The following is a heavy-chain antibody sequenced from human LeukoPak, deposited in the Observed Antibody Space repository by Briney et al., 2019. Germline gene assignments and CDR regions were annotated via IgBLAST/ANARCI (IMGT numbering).Heavy chain of an antibody. CDR1: GFTFSSYG. CDR2: IWYDGSNK. CDR3: ARDRSAYDLDY. D-gene: IGHD5-12*01. V-gene: IGHV3-33*01. Sequence: PGRSLRLSCAASGFTFSSYGMHWVRQGPGKGLEWVAVIWYDGSNKYYADSVKGRFTISRGNSKNTLYLQMSSLRADDTAVYYCARDRSAYDLDYWGQGSLVTVSS. J-gene: IGHJ4*02.